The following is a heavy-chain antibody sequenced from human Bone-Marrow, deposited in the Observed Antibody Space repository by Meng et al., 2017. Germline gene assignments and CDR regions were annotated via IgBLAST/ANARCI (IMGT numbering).Heavy chain of an antibody. CDR3: ARAGRPPIYCSSTSCYRYGMDV. V-gene: IGHV7-4-1*02. CDR1: GYTFTSYA. CDR2: INTNTGSP. J-gene: IGHJ6*02. Sequence: ASVKVSCKASGYTFTSYAMNWVRQAPGQGLEWMGWINTNTGSPTYAQGFTGRFVFSLDTSVSTAYLQISSLKAEDTAVYYCARAGRPPIYCSSTSCYRYGMDVWGQGTTVTVSS. D-gene: IGHD2-2*01.